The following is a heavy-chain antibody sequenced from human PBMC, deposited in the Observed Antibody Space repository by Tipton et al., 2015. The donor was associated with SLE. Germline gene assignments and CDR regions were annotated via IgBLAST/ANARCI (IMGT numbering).Heavy chain of an antibody. CDR2: INPGSGPT. V-gene: IGHV1-46*01. D-gene: IGHD6-13*01. CDR3: ARERQLGL. Sequence: QSGAEVKKPGASVKVSCKASGYTFTSYYMHWVRQAPGQGLEWMGIINPGSGPTTYAQKFQGRVTMTRDKSTTTAYMELRSLRSDDAAVYYCARERQLGLWGQGTLVTVSS. J-gene: IGHJ5*02. CDR1: GYTFTSYY.